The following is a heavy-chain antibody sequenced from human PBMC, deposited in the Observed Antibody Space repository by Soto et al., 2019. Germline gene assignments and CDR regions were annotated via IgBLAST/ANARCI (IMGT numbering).Heavy chain of an antibody. Sequence: QITLKESGPSLVKPTQTLTLTCTFSGFSLSTRGVAVGWIRQPPGKALEWLALIYWNDDQRYSPSLASRLTITKYTSKNQVVLTMTNMDPVDTATYYCVHRAIRDAFDVWGPGTMVTGSS. V-gene: IGHV2-5*01. CDR3: VHRAIRDAFDV. CDR1: GFSLSTRGVA. J-gene: IGHJ3*01. CDR2: IYWNDDQ.